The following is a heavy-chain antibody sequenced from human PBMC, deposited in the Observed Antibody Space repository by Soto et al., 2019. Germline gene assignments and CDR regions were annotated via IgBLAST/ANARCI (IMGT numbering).Heavy chain of an antibody. CDR3: ARDPGYSSGWPYFDY. CDR1: GFTFDDYA. Sequence: LGGSLRLSCAASGFTFDDYAMHWVRQAPGKGLEWVAVISYDGSNKYYADSVKGRFTISRDNSKNTLYLQMNSLRAEDTAVYYCARDPGYSSGWPYFDYWGQGTLVTVSS. J-gene: IGHJ4*02. D-gene: IGHD6-19*01. CDR2: ISYDGSNK. V-gene: IGHV3-30-3*01.